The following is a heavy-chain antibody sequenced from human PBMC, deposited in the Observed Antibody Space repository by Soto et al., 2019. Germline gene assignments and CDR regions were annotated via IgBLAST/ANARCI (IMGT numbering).Heavy chain of an antibody. Sequence: EVQLVESGEGLVQPGGSLRLSCAASGFTFSSYNIHWIRQAPGKGLEFVSAISLSGDRTYYADSVKGRFTITRDNSKNTVWLQTGSLSAEDMAVYYCARARCSSGQCYYFDYWGRGALVSVSS. CDR3: ARARCSSGQCYYFDY. V-gene: IGHV3-64*02. D-gene: IGHD2-15*01. CDR2: ISLSGDRT. J-gene: IGHJ4*02. CDR1: GFTFSSYN.